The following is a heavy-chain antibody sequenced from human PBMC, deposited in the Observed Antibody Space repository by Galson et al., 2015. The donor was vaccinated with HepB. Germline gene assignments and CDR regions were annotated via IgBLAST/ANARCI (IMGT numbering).Heavy chain of an antibody. CDR3: AKVRSSDYYFRGFDC. V-gene: IGHV3-23*01. D-gene: IGHD3-22*01. Sequence: SLRLSCAASGFTFSSYAMHWVRQAPGKGLEWVSAIGGSGGSTHYADSLRGRFTISRDNSKNTLYLQMDSLRAEDTAVYYCAKVRSSDYYFRGFDCWGQGTLVTVSS. J-gene: IGHJ4*02. CDR2: IGGSGGST. CDR1: GFTFSSYA.